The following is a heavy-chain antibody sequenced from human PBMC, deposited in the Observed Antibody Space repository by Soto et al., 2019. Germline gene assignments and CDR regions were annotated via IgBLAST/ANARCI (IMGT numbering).Heavy chain of an antibody. D-gene: IGHD1-1*01. J-gene: IGHJ4*02. CDR3: ATVFQGYTTGDGGDY. CDR2: FDPEDGES. Sequence: QVQLVQSGAEVKKPGASVKVSCKVSGYSLTELSMHWVRQAPGKGLEWMGGFDPEDGESIYAQKFQGRVTMAEDTSTGTACMELSRLRSDDTAVYFCATVFQGYTTGDGGDYWGQGTVVTVSS. V-gene: IGHV1-24*01. CDR1: GYSLTELS.